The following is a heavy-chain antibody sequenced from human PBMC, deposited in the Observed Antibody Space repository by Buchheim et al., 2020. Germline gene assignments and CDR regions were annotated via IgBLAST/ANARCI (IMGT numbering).Heavy chain of an antibody. CDR1: GFTFSSYG. CDR2: ISYDGSNK. V-gene: IGHV3-30*18. Sequence: QVQLVESGGGVVQPGRSLRLSCAASGFTFSSYGMHWVRQAPGKGLEWVAVISYDGSNKYYADSVKGRFTISRDNSKNTLYLQMNSRRAEDTAVYYCAKDGGGGLLGYWGQGTL. D-gene: IGHD3-16*01. J-gene: IGHJ4*02. CDR3: AKDGGGGLLGY.